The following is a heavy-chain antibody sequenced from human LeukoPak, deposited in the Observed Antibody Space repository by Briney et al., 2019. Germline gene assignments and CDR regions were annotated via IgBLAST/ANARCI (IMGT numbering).Heavy chain of an antibody. CDR2: ISGSGTTT. D-gene: IGHD6-13*01. CDR1: GFTFSSYG. J-gene: IGHJ4*02. CDR3: AKWGPAGAA. V-gene: IGHV3-23*01. Sequence: GGSLRLSCAASGFTFSSYGMSWVRQAPGKGLEWVSHISGSGTTTYLADSVKGRFTISRDNSKNTMYLQMNSLRAEDTAVYYCAKWGPAGAAWGQGTLVTVSS.